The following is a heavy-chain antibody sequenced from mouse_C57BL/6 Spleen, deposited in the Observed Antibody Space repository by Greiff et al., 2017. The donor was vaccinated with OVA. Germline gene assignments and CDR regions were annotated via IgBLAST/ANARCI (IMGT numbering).Heavy chain of an antibody. CDR3: ARGTTVVATDYAMDY. J-gene: IGHJ4*01. V-gene: IGHV1-7*01. CDR2: INPSSGYT. D-gene: IGHD1-1*01. Sequence: QVQLQQSGAELAKPGASVKLSCKASGYTFTSYWMHWVKQRPGQGLEWIGYINPSSGYTKYNQKFKDKATLTADKSSRTAYMQLSSLTYEDSAVYYCARGTTVVATDYAMDYWGQGTSVTVSS. CDR1: GYTFTSYW.